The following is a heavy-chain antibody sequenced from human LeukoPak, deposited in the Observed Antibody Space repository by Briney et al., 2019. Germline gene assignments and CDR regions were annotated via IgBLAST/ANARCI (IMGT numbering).Heavy chain of an antibody. V-gene: IGHV4-31*03. CDR2: IYHSGST. J-gene: IGHJ4*02. CDR3: ARGPPFFGY. CDR1: GGSISSGGYY. Sequence: SQTLSLTCTVSGGSISSGGYYWSWIRQHPGKGLEWIGYIYHSGSTYYNPSLKSRVTISVDTSKNQFSLNLSSVTAADTAVFYCARGPPFFGYWAREPWSPSPQ.